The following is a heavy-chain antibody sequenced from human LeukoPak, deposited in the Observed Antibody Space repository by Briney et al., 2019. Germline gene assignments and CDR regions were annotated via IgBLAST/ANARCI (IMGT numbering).Heavy chain of an antibody. CDR1: GFTFSSYS. D-gene: IGHD2-2*01. CDR3: ARGVRNCSSTSCYGLFDY. Sequence: GGSLRLSCAASGFTFSSYSMNWVRQAPGKGLEWVSSISSSSSYIYYADSVKGRFTISRDNAKNSLYLQMNSLRAEDTAAYYCARGVRNCSSTSCYGLFDYWGQGTLVTVSS. J-gene: IGHJ4*02. V-gene: IGHV3-21*01. CDR2: ISSSSSYI.